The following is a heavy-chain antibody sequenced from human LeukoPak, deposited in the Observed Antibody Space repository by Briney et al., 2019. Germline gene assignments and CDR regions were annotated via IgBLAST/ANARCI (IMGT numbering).Heavy chain of an antibody. Sequence: SGPTLVKPTQTLTLTCTFSGFSLSTSGVGVGWIXXXXGKALEWLALIYWDDDKRYSPSLKSRLTITKDTSKNQVVLTMTNMDPVDTATYYCAHLGGYSSSWQGAIDYWGQGTLVTVSS. J-gene: IGHJ4*02. D-gene: IGHD6-13*01. V-gene: IGHV2-5*02. CDR2: IYWDDDK. CDR3: AHLGGYSSSWQGAIDY. CDR1: GFSLSTSGVG.